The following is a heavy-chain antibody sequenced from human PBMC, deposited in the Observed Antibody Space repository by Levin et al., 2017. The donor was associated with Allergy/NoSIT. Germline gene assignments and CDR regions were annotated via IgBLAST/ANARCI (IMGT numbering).Heavy chain of an antibody. D-gene: IGHD4-23*01. Sequence: SETLSLTCTVSGGSISSGGYYWSWIRQHPGKGLEWIGYIYYSGSTYYNPSLKSRVTISVDTSKNQFSLKLSSVTAADTAVYYCARGGVNSLYRRPFDYWGQGTLVTVSS. J-gene: IGHJ4*02. CDR3: ARGGVNSLYRRPFDY. CDR2: IYYSGST. CDR1: GGSISSGGYY. V-gene: IGHV4-31*03.